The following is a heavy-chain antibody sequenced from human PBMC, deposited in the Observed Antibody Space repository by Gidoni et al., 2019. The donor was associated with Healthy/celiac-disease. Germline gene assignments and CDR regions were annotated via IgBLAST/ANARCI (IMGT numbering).Heavy chain of an antibody. Sequence: QVQLVESGGGVVQPGRSLRLSCAASGFTFSSYGMHWVRQAPGKGLEWVAVISYDGSNKYYADSVKGRFTISRDNSKNTLYLQMNSLRAEDTAVYYCAKDQHCSSTSCYIGQWGFDYWGQGTLVTVSS. CDR1: GFTFSSYG. D-gene: IGHD2-2*02. CDR3: AKDQHCSSTSCYIGQWGFDY. V-gene: IGHV3-30*18. CDR2: ISYDGSNK. J-gene: IGHJ4*02.